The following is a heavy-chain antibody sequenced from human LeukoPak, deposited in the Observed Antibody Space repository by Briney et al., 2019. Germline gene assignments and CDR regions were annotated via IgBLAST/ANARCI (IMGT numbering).Heavy chain of an antibody. CDR1: GFTFKNYA. CDR2: LTGSGGGT. V-gene: IGHV3-23*01. D-gene: IGHD4/OR15-4a*01. CDR3: ARTINGPDY. Sequence: GGSLRLSCVASGFTFKNYAMNWVRQAPGKGLEWVSSLTGSGGGTYYADSVKGRFTISRDNSKNMLYLQMNTLRAEDTAVYYCARTINGPDYWGQGTLVTVSS. J-gene: IGHJ4*02.